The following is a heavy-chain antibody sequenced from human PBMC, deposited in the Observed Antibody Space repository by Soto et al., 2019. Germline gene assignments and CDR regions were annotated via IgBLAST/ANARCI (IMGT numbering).Heavy chain of an antibody. CDR2: IYHSGST. V-gene: IGHV4-30-2*01. CDR3: ASAGGLGAVAADY. J-gene: IGHJ4*02. CDR1: GGSISSGGYS. Sequence: QLQLQESGSGLVKPSQTLSLTCAVSGGSISSGGYSWSWIRQPPGKGLEWIGYIYHSGSTYYNPSLKSRAPISVDRYKNQCSLKLSSVTAADTAVYYCASAGGLGAVAADYWGQGTLVTVSS. D-gene: IGHD6-19*01.